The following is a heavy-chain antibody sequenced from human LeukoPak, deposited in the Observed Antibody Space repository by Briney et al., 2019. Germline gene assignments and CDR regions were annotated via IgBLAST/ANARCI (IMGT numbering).Heavy chain of an antibody. CDR3: ARGGWVKTWDY. Sequence: GGSLRLSCAASGFTVSSNYMSWVRQAPGKGLEWVSVIYSGGSTYYADSVKSRFTISRDNSKNTLYLQMNSLRAEDTAVYYCARGGWVKTWDYWGQGNLGTVSP. J-gene: IGHJ4*02. V-gene: IGHV3-53*01. CDR2: IYSGGST. D-gene: IGHD1-26*01. CDR1: GFTVSSNY.